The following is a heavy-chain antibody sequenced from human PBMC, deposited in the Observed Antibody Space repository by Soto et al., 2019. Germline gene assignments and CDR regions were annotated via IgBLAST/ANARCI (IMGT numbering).Heavy chain of an antibody. CDR2: AYYSGTT. Sequence: QVQLLQSGPRLVKPSETLSLTCTVASGSISSYYWSWLRQPPGKGLEWIGYAYYSGTTNYNSSLKSRVTISIDTSKNQFSLTLHSVTAADTAVYYCARTPFYYFGLGTHLYYFDVWDQGALVTVSS. CDR1: SGSISSYY. D-gene: IGHD3-10*01. V-gene: IGHV4-59*01. J-gene: IGHJ4*02. CDR3: ARTPFYYFGLGTHLYYFDV.